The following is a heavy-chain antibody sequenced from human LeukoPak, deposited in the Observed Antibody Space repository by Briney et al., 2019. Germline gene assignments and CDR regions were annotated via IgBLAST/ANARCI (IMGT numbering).Heavy chain of an antibody. V-gene: IGHV1-69*05. J-gene: IGHJ6*03. CDR2: MIPIFGTA. CDR1: GGTFRSYA. D-gene: IGHD2-2*01. Sequence: TVKVSCEASGGTFRSYAISWVPQAPGQGREWMGGMIPIFGTANSAQKLQGRVTITRDESTRTAYMELSSLSCEDTAGCYCARGGSSTSGYYYYMDVWGKGTTVTVSS. CDR3: ARGGSSTSGYYYYMDV.